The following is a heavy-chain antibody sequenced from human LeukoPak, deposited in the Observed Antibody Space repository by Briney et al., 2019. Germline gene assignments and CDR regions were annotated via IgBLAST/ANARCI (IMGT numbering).Heavy chain of an antibody. CDR1: GFTFSSYA. J-gene: IGHJ4*02. CDR2: ISGSGGST. Sequence: GRSLRLSCAASGFTFSSYAMSWVRQAPGKGLEWVSAISGSGGSTYYADSVKGRFTISRDNSKNTLYLQMNSLRAEDTAVYYCARVSSSSWWALDYWGQGTLVTVSS. D-gene: IGHD6-13*01. CDR3: ARVSSSSWWALDY. V-gene: IGHV3-23*01.